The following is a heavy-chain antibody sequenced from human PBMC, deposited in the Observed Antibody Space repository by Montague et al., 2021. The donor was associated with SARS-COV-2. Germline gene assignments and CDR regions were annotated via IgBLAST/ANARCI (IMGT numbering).Heavy chain of an antibody. CDR2: IHHGGST. Sequence: TLSLTCAVHGGSFSTYSCNWIRQPPGKGLEWIGEIHHGGSTNYNPSLKSRVTISADTSKNQFSLKLTSVAAADTAVYYCARLGDGVVPSPILGVGPYYSYYYMDVWGKGTTVTVSS. J-gene: IGHJ6*03. CDR3: ARLGDGVVPSPILGVGPYYSYYYMDV. V-gene: IGHV4-34*01. D-gene: IGHD3-10*01. CDR1: GGSFSTYS.